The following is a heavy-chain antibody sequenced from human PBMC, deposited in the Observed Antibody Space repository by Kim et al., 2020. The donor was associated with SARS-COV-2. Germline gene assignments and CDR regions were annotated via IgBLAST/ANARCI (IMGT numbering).Heavy chain of an antibody. Sequence: GGSLRLSCAASGFTFSSYEMNWVRQAPGKGLEWVSYISSSGSTIYYADSVKGRFTISRDNAKNSLFLQMNSLRAEDTALYYCARERFAAHIAVAGIYYYYYGMDVWGQGTTVTVSS. CDR3: ARERFAAHIAVAGIYYYYYGMDV. D-gene: IGHD6-19*01. CDR2: ISSSGSTI. CDR1: GFTFSSYE. V-gene: IGHV3-48*03. J-gene: IGHJ6*02.